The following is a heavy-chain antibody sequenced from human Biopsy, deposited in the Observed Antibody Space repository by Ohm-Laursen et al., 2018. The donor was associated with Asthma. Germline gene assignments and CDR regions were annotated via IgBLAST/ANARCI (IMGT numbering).Heavy chain of an antibody. J-gene: IGHJ4*02. V-gene: IGHV3-30*18. CDR2: ISYDGNHK. CDR1: KFPFSLPFSRSG. CDR3: AKRRGYSGHDNDY. D-gene: IGHD5-12*01. Sequence: SLRLSCAASKFPFSLPFSRSGMHWVRQAPGKGLEWVAVISYDGNHKFYEDSVKGRFTISRDNSKNTLYLQMNSLRTEDTAVYYCAKRRGYSGHDNDYWGQGTLVIVSS.